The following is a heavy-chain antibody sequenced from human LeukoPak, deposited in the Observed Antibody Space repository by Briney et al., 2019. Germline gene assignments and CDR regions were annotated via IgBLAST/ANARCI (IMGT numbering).Heavy chain of an antibody. CDR3: ARDLGVGATGAFDI. CDR1: GFTFSSYW. V-gene: IGHV3-7*01. Sequence: PGGSLRLSCAASGFTFSSYWMSWVRQAPGKGLEWVANIKQDGSEKYYVDSVKGRFTISRDNAKNSLYLQMNSLRAGDTAVYYCARDLGVGATGAFDIWGQGTMVTVSS. J-gene: IGHJ3*02. CDR2: IKQDGSEK. D-gene: IGHD1-26*01.